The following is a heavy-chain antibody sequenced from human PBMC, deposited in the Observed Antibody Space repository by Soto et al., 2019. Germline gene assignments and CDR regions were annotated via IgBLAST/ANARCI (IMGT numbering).Heavy chain of an antibody. CDR3: ANNTRVHNN. J-gene: IGHJ4*02. D-gene: IGHD1-20*01. V-gene: IGHV3-7*01. CDR2: IKHDGSDK. CDR1: GFTLSRNW. Sequence: PGGYLRLSCAASGFTLSRNWMSWIRQAPGKGLELLANIKHDGSDKYYVDSVKGRYTISRDNAMNSLYLQMNSLRAEDTGVYYNANNTRVHNNWGQGTQVTVSS.